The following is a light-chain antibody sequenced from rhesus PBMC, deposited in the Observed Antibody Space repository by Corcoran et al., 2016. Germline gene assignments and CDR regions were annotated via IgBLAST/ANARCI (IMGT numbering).Light chain of an antibody. CDR3: SSYAGSNTYI. Sequence: QAALTQPRAVSGSPGQPVPISCTGTSSDIGGYNYGSWYQQHPGTAPQLMIYEVSKRPLGVSDRFSGSKSGNTASLTISGLQAEDEADYYCSSYAGSNTYIFGAGTRLTVL. CDR1: SSDIGGYNY. CDR2: EVS. V-gene: IGLV2-32*02. J-gene: IGLJ1*01.